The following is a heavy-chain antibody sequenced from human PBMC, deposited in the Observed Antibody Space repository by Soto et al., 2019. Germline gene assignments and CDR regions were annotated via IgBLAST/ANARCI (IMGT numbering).Heavy chain of an antibody. J-gene: IGHJ4*02. CDR1: GFTFSRHS. CDR3: AREVVLMDWYVDN. Sequence: QVQVLPSGGGVVQPGGSLRLSSTISGFTFSRHSMHWFRQAPGKRLEWVAVTSDDEGTKFYADSVKGRFTVSRDNSKNTLYLQMNRLRPEDTAVYYCAREVVLMDWYVDNWGQGILVTVSS. D-gene: IGHD3-9*01. V-gene: IGHV3-30-3*01. CDR2: TSDDEGTK.